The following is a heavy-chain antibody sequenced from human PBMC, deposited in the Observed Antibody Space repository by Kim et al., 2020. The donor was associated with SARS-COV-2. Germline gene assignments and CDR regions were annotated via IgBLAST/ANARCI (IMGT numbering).Heavy chain of an antibody. CDR3: ARMFGSGTPWYFDY. V-gene: IGHV3-7*03. CDR2: IKRDGSDK. J-gene: IGHJ4*02. D-gene: IGHD3-10*01. Sequence: GGSLRLSCAVSGFTFNRFWMSWVRQAPGKGLEWVANIKRDGSDKYYVDSVEGRFIISRDNAKNSLFLEMNSLRAEDTAVYYCARMFGSGTPWYFDYWGEGTGVNVSS. CDR1: GFTFNRFW.